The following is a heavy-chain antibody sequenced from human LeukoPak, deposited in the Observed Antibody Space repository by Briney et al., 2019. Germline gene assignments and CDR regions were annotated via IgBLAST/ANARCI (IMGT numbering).Heavy chain of an antibody. Sequence: SVKVSCTASGGTFSSYAVTWVRQAPGQGLEWMGGIIPMFGTINYAQKFQGRVTITADESTTTAYVELSSLRSEDTAVYYCARGRQNVQDYWGQGTLVIVSS. CDR1: GGTFSSYA. CDR2: IIPMFGTI. J-gene: IGHJ4*02. CDR3: ARGRQNVQDY. V-gene: IGHV1-69*13. D-gene: IGHD1-1*01.